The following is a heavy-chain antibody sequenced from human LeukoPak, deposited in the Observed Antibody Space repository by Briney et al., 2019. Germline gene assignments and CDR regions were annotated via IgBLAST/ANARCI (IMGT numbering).Heavy chain of an antibody. CDR2: IYLDGST. D-gene: IGHD3-22*01. V-gene: IGHV4-59*04. Sequence: SETLSLTCTVSGGSISSYYWSWIRQPPGKGLEWIGTIYLDGSTYYNPSLKSRVTMSVDTSKNQFSLKLSSVTAADTAVYYCARVSSIILVNDAFDIWGQGTMVTVSS. J-gene: IGHJ3*02. CDR3: ARVSSIILVNDAFDI. CDR1: GGSISSYY.